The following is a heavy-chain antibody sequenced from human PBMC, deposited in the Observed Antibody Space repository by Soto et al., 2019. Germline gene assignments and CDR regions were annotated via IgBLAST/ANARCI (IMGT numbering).Heavy chain of an antibody. V-gene: IGHV4-34*01. CDR1: GGSFSGYY. Sequence: TLSLTCAVYGGSFSGYYWSWIRQPPGKGLEWIGEINHSGSTNYNPSLKSRVTISVDTSKNQFSLKLSSVTAADTAVYYCARKTGIAARRVFDYWGQGTLVTVSS. J-gene: IGHJ4*02. D-gene: IGHD6-6*01. CDR3: ARKTGIAARRVFDY. CDR2: INHSGST.